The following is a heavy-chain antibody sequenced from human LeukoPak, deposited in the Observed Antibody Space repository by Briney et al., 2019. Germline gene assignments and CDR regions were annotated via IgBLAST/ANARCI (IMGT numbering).Heavy chain of an antibody. V-gene: IGHV3-30*18. CDR2: ISYDGSNK. CDR1: GFTFSSYG. CDR3: AKRLGYYDSSEGYFDY. D-gene: IGHD3-22*01. J-gene: IGHJ4*02. Sequence: RGSLRLSCAASGFTFSSYGLHWVRQAPGKGLEWVAVISYDGSNKNYADFVKSRFTISTDISKNTLYLQMNSLRAEDTAVYYCAKRLGYYDSSEGYFDYWGQGTPVTVSS.